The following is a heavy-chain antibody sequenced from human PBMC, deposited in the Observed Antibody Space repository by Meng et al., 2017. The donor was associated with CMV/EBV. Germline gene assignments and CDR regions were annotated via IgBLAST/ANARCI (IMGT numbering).Heavy chain of an antibody. D-gene: IGHD3-22*01. V-gene: IGHV4-59*01. CDR1: GGSFSGYY. CDR3: ARDDSSGYYDY. Sequence: ESLKISCAVYGGSFSGYYWSWIRQPPGKGLEWIGYIYYSGSTNYNPSLKSRVTISVDTSKNQFSLKLSSVTAADTAVYYCARDDSSGYYDYWGQGTLVTVSS. J-gene: IGHJ4*02. CDR2: IYYSGST.